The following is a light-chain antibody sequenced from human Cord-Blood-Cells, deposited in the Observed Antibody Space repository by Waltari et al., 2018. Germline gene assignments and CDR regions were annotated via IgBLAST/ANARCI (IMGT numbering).Light chain of an antibody. CDR2: SNN. CDR3: AAWDDSLNGWV. J-gene: IGLJ3*02. CDR1: SSNIGRNT. Sequence: QSVLTHPLSASGTPGQRVTLSCSGSSSNIGRNTVTWYQQLPGTAPKLLIYSNNQRPSGVPDRFSGSKSGTSASLAISGLQSEDEADYYCAAWDDSLNGWVFGGGTKLTVL. V-gene: IGLV1-44*01.